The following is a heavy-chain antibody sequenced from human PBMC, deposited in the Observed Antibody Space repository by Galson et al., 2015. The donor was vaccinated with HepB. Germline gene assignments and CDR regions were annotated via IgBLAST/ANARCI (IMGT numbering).Heavy chain of an antibody. CDR1: GFTFDDYG. V-gene: IGHV3-20*04. D-gene: IGHD3-10*01. CDR2: IKWNGGST. J-gene: IGHJ4*02. CDR3: ARNLYSYGSGSYPSDY. Sequence: SLRLSCAASGFTFDDYGMSWVRQAPGKGLEWVSGIKWNGGSTDYADSVKGRLTISRDNAKNSLYLQMNSLRVEDTALYYCARNLYSYGSGSYPSDYWGQGTLVTVSS.